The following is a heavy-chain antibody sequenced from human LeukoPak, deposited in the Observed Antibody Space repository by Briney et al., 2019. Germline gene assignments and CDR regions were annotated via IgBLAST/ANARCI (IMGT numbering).Heavy chain of an antibody. CDR2: ISAYNGNT. Sequence: ASVKVSCKASGYTFGNNGITWVRQAPGQGLEWMGWISAYNGNTNYAQKFQGRVTMTRNTSISTAYMELSSLRSEDTAVYYCARHSRMGVSWGQGTLVTVSS. CDR3: ARHSRMGVS. J-gene: IGHJ4*02. CDR1: GYTFGNNG. V-gene: IGHV1-18*01. D-gene: IGHD3-22*01.